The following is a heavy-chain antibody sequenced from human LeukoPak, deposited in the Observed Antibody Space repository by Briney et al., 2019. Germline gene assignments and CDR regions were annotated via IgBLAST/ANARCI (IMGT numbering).Heavy chain of an antibody. V-gene: IGHV3-64*01. CDR1: GFTFSSYA. Sequence: GGSLRLSCAASGFTFSSYAMHWVRQAPGKGLEYVSAISSNGGSTYYANSVKSRFTISRDNSKNTLYLQMGSLRAEDMAVYYCARGSIPVGFDIWGQGTMVTVSS. CDR2: ISSNGGST. CDR3: ARGSIPVGFDI. J-gene: IGHJ3*02. D-gene: IGHD3-3*02.